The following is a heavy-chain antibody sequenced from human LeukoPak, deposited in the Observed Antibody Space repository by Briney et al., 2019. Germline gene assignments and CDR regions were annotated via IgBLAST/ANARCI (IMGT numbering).Heavy chain of an antibody. D-gene: IGHD2-2*01. Sequence: GGSLRHSCAASGFTFSIYSMNWVRQAPGKGLEWVSYISSSNSAIYYADSVKGRFTISRDNANNSLYLQMNSLRAEDAAVYYCARDRGYCRGTTCYAYYFDSWGQGTLVTVSS. J-gene: IGHJ4*02. V-gene: IGHV3-48*01. CDR2: ISSSNSAI. CDR3: ARDRGYCRGTTCYAYYFDS. CDR1: GFTFSIYS.